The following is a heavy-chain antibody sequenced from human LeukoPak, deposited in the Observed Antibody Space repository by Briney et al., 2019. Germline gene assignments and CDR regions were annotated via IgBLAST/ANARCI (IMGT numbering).Heavy chain of an antibody. D-gene: IGHD4-11*01. J-gene: IGHJ4*02. CDR3: ARDSLTTHLD. CDR1: GGSISSGGYY. Sequence: SQTLSLTCTVSGGSISSGGYYWSWLRQHPGKGLEWIGYIYYSGSTYYNPSLKSRVTISVDTSKNQFSLKLSSVTAADTAVYYCARDSLTTHLDWGQGTLVTVSS. V-gene: IGHV4-31*03. CDR2: IYYSGST.